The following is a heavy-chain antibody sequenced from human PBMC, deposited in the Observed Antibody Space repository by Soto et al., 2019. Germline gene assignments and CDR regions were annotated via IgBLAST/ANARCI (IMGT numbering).Heavy chain of an antibody. CDR3: ARDWGPDGDYSYYGMDV. CDR1: GYTFSNFG. CDR2: ISAYNGDT. V-gene: IGHV1-18*01. J-gene: IGHJ6*02. Sequence: ASVKVSCKAAGYTFSNFGISWVRQAPGQGLEWMGWISAYNGDTNYAQKFQGRVTMTTDTSTTTAYMELRSLRSDDTAVYYCARDWGPDGDYSYYGMDVWGQGTTVTVSS. D-gene: IGHD4-17*01.